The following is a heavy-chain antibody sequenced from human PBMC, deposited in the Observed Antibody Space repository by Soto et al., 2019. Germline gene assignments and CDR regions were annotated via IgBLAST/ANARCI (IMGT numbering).Heavy chain of an antibody. V-gene: IGHV4-39*01. Sequence: QLQLQESGPGLVKPSETLSLTCTVSGGSISSSSYYWGWIRQPPGKGLEWIGSIYYSGSTYYNPSLMSRVTISVDTSKNQFSLKLSSVTAADTAVYYCARLDPYCSSTSCYAGAGAFDIWGQGTMVTVSS. CDR1: GGSISSSSYY. D-gene: IGHD2-2*01. J-gene: IGHJ3*02. CDR3: ARLDPYCSSTSCYAGAGAFDI. CDR2: IYYSGST.